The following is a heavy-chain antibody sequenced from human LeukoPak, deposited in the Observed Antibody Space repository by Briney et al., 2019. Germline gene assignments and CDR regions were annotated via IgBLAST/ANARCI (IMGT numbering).Heavy chain of an antibody. J-gene: IGHJ6*02. V-gene: IGHV4-34*01. D-gene: IGHD6-19*01. CDR3: ARGRTVAGRHYYYGMDV. CDR2: INHSGST. Sequence: PSETLSLTCAVYGGSFSGYYWSWIRQPPGKGLEWLGEINHSGSTNYNPSLKSRVTISVDTSKNQFSLKLSSVTAADTAVYYCARGRTVAGRHYYYGMDVWGQGTTVTVSS. CDR1: GGSFSGYY.